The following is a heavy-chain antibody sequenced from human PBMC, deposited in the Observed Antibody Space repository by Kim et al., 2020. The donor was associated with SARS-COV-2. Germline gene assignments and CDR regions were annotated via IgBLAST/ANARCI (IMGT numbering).Heavy chain of an antibody. Sequence: SETLSLTCAVYGGSFSGYYWSWIRQPPGKGLEWIGEINHSGSTNYNPSLKSRVTISVDTSKNQFSLKLSSVTAADTAVYYCARGRYCSGGSCYLFLLFAFDIWGQGTMVTVSS. V-gene: IGHV4-34*01. D-gene: IGHD2-15*01. CDR2: INHSGST. CDR3: ARGRYCSGGSCYLFLLFAFDI. J-gene: IGHJ3*02. CDR1: GGSFSGYY.